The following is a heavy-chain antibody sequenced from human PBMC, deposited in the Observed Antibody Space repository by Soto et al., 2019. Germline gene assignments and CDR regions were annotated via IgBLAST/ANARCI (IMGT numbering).Heavy chain of an antibody. J-gene: IGHJ5*02. D-gene: IGHD2-2*02. CDR2: INHSGST. CDR3: ARGPGYCSSTSRYTGTWFDP. V-gene: IGHV4-34*01. CDR1: GGSFSGYY. Sequence: SETLSLTCAVYGGSFSGYYWSWIRQPPGKGLEWIGEINHSGSTNYNPSLKSRVTISVDTSKNQFSLKLSSVTAADTAVYYCARGPGYCSSTSRYTGTWFDPWGQGTLVTVSS.